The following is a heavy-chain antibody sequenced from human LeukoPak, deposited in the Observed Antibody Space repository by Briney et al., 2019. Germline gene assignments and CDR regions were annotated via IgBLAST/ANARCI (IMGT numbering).Heavy chain of an antibody. CDR1: GYTFTSYG. CDR2: ISAYNGHT. Sequence: GASVKVSCKASGYTFTSYGISWVRQAPGQGLEWMGWISAYNGHTNSAQKFQGRVTMTTDTSTSTAYMELRSLRSDDTAVYYCAREGGYSGSYYERNRDYWGQGTLVTVSS. D-gene: IGHD1-26*01. J-gene: IGHJ4*02. CDR3: AREGGYSGSYYERNRDY. V-gene: IGHV1-18*01.